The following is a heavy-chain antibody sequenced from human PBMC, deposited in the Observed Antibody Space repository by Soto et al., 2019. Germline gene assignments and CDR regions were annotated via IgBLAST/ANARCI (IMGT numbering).Heavy chain of an antibody. CDR2: ISSNSGRI. D-gene: IGHD3-10*01. CDR3: VKGLESSLYYGHFDC. J-gene: IGHJ4*02. CDR1: GFKFDDYA. V-gene: IGHV3-9*01. Sequence: EVQLVESGGGLVQPGRSLRLSCAGSGFKFDDYAMHWVRQTPGKGLEWVSGISSNSGRIGYADFVKGRFTISRDNAKNSLYLQVSRLRAEDAAFYYCVKGLESSLYYGHFDCWGRGTRITVSS.